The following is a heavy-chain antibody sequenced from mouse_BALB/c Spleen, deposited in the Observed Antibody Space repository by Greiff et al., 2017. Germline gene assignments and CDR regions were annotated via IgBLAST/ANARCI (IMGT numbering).Heavy chain of an antibody. CDR3: ARNHYGNYDYAMDY. CDR1: GFNIKDTY. CDR2: IDPANGNT. J-gene: IGHJ4*01. D-gene: IGHD2-1*01. V-gene: IGHV14-3*02. Sequence: VHVKQSGAELVKPGASVKLSCTASGFNIKDTYMHWVKQRPEQGLEWIGRIDPANGNTKYDPKFQGKATITADTSSNTAYLQLSSLTSEDTAVYYCARNHYGNYDYAMDYWGQGTSVTVSS.